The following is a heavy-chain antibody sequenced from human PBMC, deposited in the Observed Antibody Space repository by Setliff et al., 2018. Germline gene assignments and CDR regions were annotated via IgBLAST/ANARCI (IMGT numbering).Heavy chain of an antibody. Sequence: LSLTCTVSGYSISSGYIWGWIRQPPGKGLEWVGNIGHSGSTNYNPSLKSRVTISVDTSKNQFSLKLSSVTAADTAVYYCVCPQWLEGNYYYYYYMDVWGKGTTVTVSS. CDR2: IGHSGST. V-gene: IGHV4-38-2*02. J-gene: IGHJ6*03. CDR1: GYSISSGYI. CDR3: VCPQWLEGNYYYYYYMDV. D-gene: IGHD6-19*01.